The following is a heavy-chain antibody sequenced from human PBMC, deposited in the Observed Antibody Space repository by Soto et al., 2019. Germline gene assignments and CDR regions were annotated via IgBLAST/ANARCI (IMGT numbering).Heavy chain of an antibody. CDR2: ISAYNGNT. CDR1: GYTFTRYG. J-gene: IGHJ3*02. Sequence: ASVKFSCQESGYTFTRYGIRWVRQSPGQGLEWMGCISAYNGNTNYAQKLQGRVTMTTDTSTITAYMELRSLRSDDTDVYYCARYQASSIAALGALDIWGQGKMVT. CDR3: ARYQASSIAALGALDI. V-gene: IGHV1-18*01. D-gene: IGHD6-6*01.